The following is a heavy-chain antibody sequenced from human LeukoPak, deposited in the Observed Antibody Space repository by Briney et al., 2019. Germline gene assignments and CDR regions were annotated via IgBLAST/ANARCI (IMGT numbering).Heavy chain of an antibody. J-gene: IGHJ4*02. CDR2: IYTSGST. CDR1: GGSISSYY. V-gene: IGHV4-4*07. Sequence: SETLSLTCTVSGGSISSYYWSWIRQPAGKGLEWIGRIYTSGSTNYNPSLKSRVTMSVDTSKNQFSLKLSSVTAADTAVYYCARHDTYYYDSSGYHLDYWGQGTLVTVSS. CDR3: ARHDTYYYDSSGYHLDY. D-gene: IGHD3-22*01.